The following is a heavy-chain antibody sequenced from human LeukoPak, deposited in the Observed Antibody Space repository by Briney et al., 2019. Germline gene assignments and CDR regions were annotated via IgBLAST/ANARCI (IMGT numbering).Heavy chain of an antibody. D-gene: IGHD6-19*01. CDR2: IWYDGGNK. CDR1: GFTFSSYS. V-gene: IGHV3-33*08. Sequence: GGSLRLSCAASGFTFSSYSMNWVRQAPGKGLEWVAVIWYDGGNKYYADSVKGRFTISRDNSKNTLYVQMNSLRAEDTAVYYCARGPGSGWYPYYFDYWGQGTLVTVSS. J-gene: IGHJ4*02. CDR3: ARGPGSGWYPYYFDY.